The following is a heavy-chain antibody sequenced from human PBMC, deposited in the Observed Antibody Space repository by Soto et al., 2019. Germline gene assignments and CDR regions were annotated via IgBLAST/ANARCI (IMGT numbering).Heavy chain of an antibody. D-gene: IGHD3-3*01. CDR3: ARCPTPIFGVVSDTRDYGMDV. J-gene: IGHJ6*02. V-gene: IGHV1-69*13. CDR2: IIPIFGTA. Sequence: SVKVSCKASGGTFSSYAISWVRQAPGQGLEWMGGIIPIFGTANYAQKFQGRVTITADESTSTAYMELSSLRSEDTAVYYCARCPTPIFGVVSDTRDYGMDVWGQGTTVTVSS. CDR1: GGTFSSYA.